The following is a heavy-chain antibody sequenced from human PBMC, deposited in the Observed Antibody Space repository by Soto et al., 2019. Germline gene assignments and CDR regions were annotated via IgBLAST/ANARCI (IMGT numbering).Heavy chain of an antibody. CDR3: TLNHCAGGGCYDRDY. CDR2: ISSGGSP. V-gene: IGHV4-31*11. Sequence: PSETLSVTCDIYGESVTSPGNCWNWIRQRPDTGLECIGYISSGGSPFYNPSLKSRVSISLDTSKNVISLTLRSVTAADTAVYYCTLNHCAGGGCYDRDYWGRGTRVTVSS. D-gene: IGHD2-15*01. J-gene: IGHJ1*01. CDR1: GESVTSPGNC.